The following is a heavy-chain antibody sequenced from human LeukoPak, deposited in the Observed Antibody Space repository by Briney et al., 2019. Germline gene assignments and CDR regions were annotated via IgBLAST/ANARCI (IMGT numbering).Heavy chain of an antibody. V-gene: IGHV1-69*13. D-gene: IGHD4-17*01. CDR1: GYTFTGYY. CDR3: ASAYGDYYYYYYMDV. Sequence: ASVKVSCKASGYTFTGYYMHWVRQAPGQGLEWMGGIIPIFGTANYAQKFQGRVTITADESTSTAYMELSSLRSEDTAVYYCASAYGDYYYYYYMDVWGKGTTVTISS. CDR2: IIPIFGTA. J-gene: IGHJ6*03.